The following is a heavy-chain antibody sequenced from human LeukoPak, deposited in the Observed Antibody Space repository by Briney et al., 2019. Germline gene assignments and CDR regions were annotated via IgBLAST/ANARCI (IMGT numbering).Heavy chain of an antibody. CDR2: INHSGTT. CDR3: ARGGISTSLDY. CDR1: GGSYSGYY. J-gene: IGHJ4*02. D-gene: IGHD2-2*01. Sequence: SETLSLTCAVYGGSYSGYYWTYIRQPPGKGLEWIGEINHSGTTNYNPSLKGRVTISVDTSKNQFSLILNSVTAADTAVYYCARGGISTSLDYWGQGTLVTVSS. V-gene: IGHV4-34*01.